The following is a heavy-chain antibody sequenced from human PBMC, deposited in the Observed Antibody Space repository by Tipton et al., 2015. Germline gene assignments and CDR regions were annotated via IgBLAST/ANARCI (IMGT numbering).Heavy chain of an antibody. V-gene: IGHV3-7*01. CDR1: GLSFSSYA. J-gene: IGHJ4*02. Sequence: SLRLSCEASGLSFSSYAMSWVRQAPGKGLEWVANIKQDGSEKYYVDSVKGRFTISRDNAKNTLYLQMNSLRAEDTAVYFCARGDYFDYWGQGTLVIVSS. CDR2: IKQDGSEK. CDR3: ARGDYFDY.